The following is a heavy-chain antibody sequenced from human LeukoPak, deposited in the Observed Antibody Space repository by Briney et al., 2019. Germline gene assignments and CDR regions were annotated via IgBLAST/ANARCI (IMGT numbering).Heavy chain of an antibody. V-gene: IGHV3-15*01. D-gene: IGHD5-18*01. CDR3: TTDPERGYSYGSNWFDP. Sequence: PGGSLKLSCQAPGLPFRTAWMTWVRQAPGKGLKWVGRFKRKPDGGTTDYAAPVKGRFTISRDDSKNTLYLQMNSLKTEDTAVYYCTTDPERGYSYGSNWFDPWGQGTLVTVSS. CDR1: GLPFRTAW. CDR2: FKRKPDGGTT. J-gene: IGHJ5*02.